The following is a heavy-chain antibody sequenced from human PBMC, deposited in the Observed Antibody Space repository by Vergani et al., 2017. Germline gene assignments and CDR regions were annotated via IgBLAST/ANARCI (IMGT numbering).Heavy chain of an antibody. CDR2: IYYSGST. CDR3: ARHSTVEWLVKLGWIDP. CDR1: GASIRSSNYY. J-gene: IGHJ5*02. V-gene: IGHV4-39*01. Sequence: QLQLQESGPGLVKPSATLSLICSVSGASIRSSNYYWGWIRPPPGKGLEWIASIYYSGSTYYNPSLKSRVTISVDTSKNQFSLKLCSVTAADTAVYFCARHSTVEWLVKLGWIDPWGQGILVTVSS. D-gene: IGHD6-19*01.